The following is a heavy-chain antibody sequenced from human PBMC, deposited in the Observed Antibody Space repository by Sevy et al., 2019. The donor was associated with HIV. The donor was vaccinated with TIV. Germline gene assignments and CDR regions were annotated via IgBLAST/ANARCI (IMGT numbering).Heavy chain of an antibody. D-gene: IGHD3-3*01. V-gene: IGHV3-23*01. J-gene: IGHJ2*01. CDR2: ISGGGGST. CDR3: AKGNSDFWSGFRYFDL. Sequence: GGSLRLSCAASGFTFSSYALSWVRQAPGKGLEWVSGISGGGGSTYYADSVKGRFTISRDNSKNTLYLQMNSLRVEDTAVYFCAKGNSDFWSGFRYFDLWGRGTLVTVSS. CDR1: GFTFSSYA.